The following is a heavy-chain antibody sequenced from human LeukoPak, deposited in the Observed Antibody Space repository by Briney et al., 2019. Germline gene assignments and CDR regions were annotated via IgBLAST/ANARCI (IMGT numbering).Heavy chain of an antibody. V-gene: IGHV3-48*04. CDR1: GFTFSSYS. J-gene: IGHJ4*02. D-gene: IGHD5-18*01. CDR2: ISSSSSTI. Sequence: PGGSLRLSCAASGFTFSSYSMNWVRQAPGKGLEWVSYISSSSSTIYYADSVKGRFTISRDNAKNSLYLQMNSLRAEDTAVYYCARVQGGYSYGSIDYWGQGTLVTVSS. CDR3: ARVQGGYSYGSIDY.